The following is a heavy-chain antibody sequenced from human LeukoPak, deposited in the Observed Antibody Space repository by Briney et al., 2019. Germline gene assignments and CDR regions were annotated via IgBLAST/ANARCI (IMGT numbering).Heavy chain of an antibody. CDR1: GFTFSSYS. D-gene: IGHD1-26*01. CDR2: ISSSSSYI. CDR3: ARDEWGDAFDI. Sequence: GGSLRLSCAASGFTFSSYSMNWLRQAPGEGLEWVSSISSSSSYIRSADSVRGRFTISRDNAKNSLFLQMNSLRAEDTAVYYCARDEWGDAFDIWGQGTMVTV. J-gene: IGHJ3*02. V-gene: IGHV3-21*01.